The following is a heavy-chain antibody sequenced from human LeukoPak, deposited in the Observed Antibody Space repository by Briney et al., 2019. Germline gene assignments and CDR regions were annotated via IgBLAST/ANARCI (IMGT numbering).Heavy chain of an antibody. CDR3: ARGRSEQLERRCYFDY. D-gene: IGHD6-6*01. V-gene: IGHV4-34*01. Sequence: SETLSLTCAVYGGSLSGYYWSWIRQPPGKGLEWIGEIHNSGSTNYNPSLKSRVTISVDTSKNQFSLKLSSVTAADTAVYYCARGRSEQLERRCYFDYWGQGTLLTVSS. CDR2: IHNSGST. J-gene: IGHJ4*02. CDR1: GGSLSGYY.